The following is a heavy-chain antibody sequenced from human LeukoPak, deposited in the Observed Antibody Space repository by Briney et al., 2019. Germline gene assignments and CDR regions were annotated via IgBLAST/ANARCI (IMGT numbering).Heavy chain of an antibody. Sequence: GGSLRLSYAASGFTFSSYGMHWVRQAPGKGLVWVSRIKSDGSSTSYADSVKGRFTISRDNAKNTLYLQMNSLRVEDMAVYYCARDLSYSFDYWGQGTLVTVSS. D-gene: IGHD5-18*01. V-gene: IGHV3-74*01. CDR3: ARDLSYSFDY. J-gene: IGHJ4*02. CDR2: IKSDGSST. CDR1: GFTFSSYG.